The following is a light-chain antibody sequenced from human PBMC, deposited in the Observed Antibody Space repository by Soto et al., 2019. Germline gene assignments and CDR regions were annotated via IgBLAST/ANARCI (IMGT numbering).Light chain of an antibody. CDR1: QTISNY. V-gene: IGKV1-39*01. CDR3: QQSYSTPFT. Sequence: DVQMTQSPSSLSASIGDRVTISCRASQTISNYLNWYQQKVGTAPDLLIYSASSLQSGVPSRFSGSGSGTDFTLIISSLQPDDIATYYCQQSYSTPFTFGPGTKVVIK. CDR2: SAS. J-gene: IGKJ3*01.